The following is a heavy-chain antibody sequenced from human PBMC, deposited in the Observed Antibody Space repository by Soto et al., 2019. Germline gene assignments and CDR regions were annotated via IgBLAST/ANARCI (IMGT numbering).Heavy chain of an antibody. CDR1: GFTFSTYW. CDR2: IKQDGSDK. J-gene: IGHJ4*02. CDR3: ARVAGGNFWNNYPYDY. V-gene: IGHV3-7*05. Sequence: EVQLVESGGVLVQPGGSLRLSCAASGFTFSTYWMSWVRQAPGKGLEWVANIKQDGSDKYYVDSVKGRFTISRDNAKNSLYLQMNSLRAEDTAVYYCARVAGGNFWNNYPYDYWGQGTLVTVSS. D-gene: IGHD3-3*01.